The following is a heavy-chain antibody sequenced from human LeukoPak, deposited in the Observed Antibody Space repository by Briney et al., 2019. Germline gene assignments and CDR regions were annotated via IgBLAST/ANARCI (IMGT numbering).Heavy chain of an antibody. Sequence: GGSLRLSCTASGFTFGDYAMSWARQAPGKGLEWVGFIRSKAYGGTTEYAASVKGRFTISRDDSKSIAYLQMNSLKTEDTAVYYCTRDVEQWLWGAFDIWGQGTMVTVSS. J-gene: IGHJ3*02. V-gene: IGHV3-49*04. CDR2: IRSKAYGGTT. CDR1: GFTFGDYA. CDR3: TRDVEQWLWGAFDI. D-gene: IGHD6-19*01.